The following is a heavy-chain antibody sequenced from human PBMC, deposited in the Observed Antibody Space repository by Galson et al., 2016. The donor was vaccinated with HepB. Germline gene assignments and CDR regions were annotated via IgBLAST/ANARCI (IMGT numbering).Heavy chain of an antibody. CDR1: GFTFKKYG. D-gene: IGHD3-3*01. Sequence: SLRLSCAASGFTFKKYGMHWVRQAPGKGLEWVAVISYDGGNKYYADSVKGRFTISRDNSEKTVYLQMNSLRGEDTAVYYRAKDFWDLRGGHYYYGMDFWGQGTTVTVSS. V-gene: IGHV3-30*18. CDR2: ISYDGGNK. J-gene: IGHJ6*02. CDR3: AKDFWDLRGGHYYYGMDF.